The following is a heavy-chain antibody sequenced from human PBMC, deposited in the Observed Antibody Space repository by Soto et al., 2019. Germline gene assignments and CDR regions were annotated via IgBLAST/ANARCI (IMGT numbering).Heavy chain of an antibody. CDR2: INPSGGST. Sequence: ASVKVSCKASGYTFTSYYMHWVRQAPGQGLEWMGIINPSGGSTSYAQKFQGRVTMTRDTSTSAVYMELSSLRSEDTAVYYCARGPPSPYYDIFINGMDVWGQGTTVTVSS. D-gene: IGHD3-9*01. J-gene: IGHJ6*02. V-gene: IGHV1-46*01. CDR3: ARGPPSPYYDIFINGMDV. CDR1: GYTFTSYY.